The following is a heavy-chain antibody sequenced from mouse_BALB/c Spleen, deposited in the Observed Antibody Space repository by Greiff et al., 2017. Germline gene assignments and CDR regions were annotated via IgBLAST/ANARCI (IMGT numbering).Heavy chain of an antibody. J-gene: IGHJ4*01. CDR1: GYSITSGYY. Sequence: ESGPGLVKPSQSLSLTCSVTGYSITSGYYWNWIRQFPGNKLEWMGYISYDGSNNYNPSLKNRISITRDTSKNQFFLKLNSVTTEDTATYYCASAYDYDAMDYWGQGTSVTVSS. V-gene: IGHV3-6*02. D-gene: IGHD2-4*01. CDR3: ASAYDYDAMDY. CDR2: ISYDGSN.